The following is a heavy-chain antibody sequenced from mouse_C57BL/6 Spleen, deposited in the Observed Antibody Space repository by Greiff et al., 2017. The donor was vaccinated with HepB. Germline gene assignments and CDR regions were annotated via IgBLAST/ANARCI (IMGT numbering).Heavy chain of an antibody. J-gene: IGHJ1*03. V-gene: IGHV1-54*01. CDR1: GYAFTNYL. CDR2: INPGSGGT. CDR3: SRYSGSYWYFDV. Sequence: QVQLQQSGAELVRPGTSVKVSCKASGYAFTNYLIEWVKQRPGQGLEWIGVINPGSGGTNYNEQFKGKATLTADKSSSTAYMQLSSLTAEDSAVYFCSRYSGSYWYFDVWGTGTTVTVSS. D-gene: IGHD1-1*01.